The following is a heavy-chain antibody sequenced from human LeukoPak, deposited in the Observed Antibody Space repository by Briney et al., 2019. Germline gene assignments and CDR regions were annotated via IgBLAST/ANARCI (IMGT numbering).Heavy chain of an antibody. CDR2: ISSSCSYI. V-gene: IGHV3-21*01. Sequence: PRGSLRLSCAASGFTFSSYSMNWVRQAPGKGLEWVSSISSSCSYIYYADSVKGRFTISRDNAKNSLYLQMNSLRVEDTAVYYCAADCSSTSCPHFFDYWGQGTLVTVSS. CDR1: GFTFSSYS. D-gene: IGHD2-2*01. J-gene: IGHJ4*02. CDR3: AADCSSTSCPHFFDY.